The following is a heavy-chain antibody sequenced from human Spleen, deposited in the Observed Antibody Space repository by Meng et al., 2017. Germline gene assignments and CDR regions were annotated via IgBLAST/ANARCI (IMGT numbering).Heavy chain of an antibody. Sequence: QGQPQQAGAGLLKPSETLPLTGAVYGGSFSGSYWSWIRQPPGKGLEWIGEINHSGSTNYNPSLKSRVTISVDTSKNQFSLKLSSVTAADTAVYYCARKDGYNIIDYWGQGTLVTVSS. CDR1: GGSFSGSY. J-gene: IGHJ4*02. CDR3: ARKDGYNIIDY. D-gene: IGHD5-24*01. CDR2: INHSGST. V-gene: IGHV4-34*01.